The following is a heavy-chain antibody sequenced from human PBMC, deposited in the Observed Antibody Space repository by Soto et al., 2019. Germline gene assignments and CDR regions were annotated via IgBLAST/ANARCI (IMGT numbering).Heavy chain of an antibody. D-gene: IGHD3-10*01. CDR2: TSYDGSNK. CDR3: AKGEYYYGSGSPYYAMDV. CDR1: GFPFSNYG. Sequence: GGSLRLSCAASGFPFSNYGMHWVRQAPGKGLKWVAVTSYDGSNKYYADSVKGRFTISRDNSKNTLYLQMNSLKTEDTAVYFCAKGEYYYGSGSPYYAMDVWGQGTTVTVSS. J-gene: IGHJ6*02. V-gene: IGHV3-30*18.